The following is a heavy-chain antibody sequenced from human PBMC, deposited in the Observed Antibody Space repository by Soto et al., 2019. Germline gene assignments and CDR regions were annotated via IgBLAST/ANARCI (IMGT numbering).Heavy chain of an antibody. CDR2: ISGNGSTI. CDR1: GFIFSDHA. J-gene: IGHJ6*02. CDR3: ARDQLAARRYYYYGMDV. Sequence: PGGSLRLSCEASGFIFSDHAMSWVRQAPGKGLEWVSSISGNGSTIYYADSVKGRFTISRDNAKNSLYLQMNSLRAEDTAVYYCARDQLAARRYYYYGMDVWGQGTTVTVSS. D-gene: IGHD6-6*01. V-gene: IGHV3-11*04.